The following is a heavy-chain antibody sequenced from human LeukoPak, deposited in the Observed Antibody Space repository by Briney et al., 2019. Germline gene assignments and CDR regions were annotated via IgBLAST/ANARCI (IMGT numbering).Heavy chain of an antibody. CDR2: IWYDGSNK. V-gene: IGHV3-33*01. Sequence: HSGGSLRLSCAASGFTFSSYGMHWVRQAPGKGLEWVAVIWYDGSNKYYADSVKGRFTISRDNSKNTLYLQMNSLRAEDTAVYYCARDGQSSYYGILTGYYPIDNWFDPWGQGTLVTVSS. CDR1: GFTFSSYG. D-gene: IGHD3-9*01. J-gene: IGHJ5*02. CDR3: ARDGQSSYYGILTGYYPIDNWFDP.